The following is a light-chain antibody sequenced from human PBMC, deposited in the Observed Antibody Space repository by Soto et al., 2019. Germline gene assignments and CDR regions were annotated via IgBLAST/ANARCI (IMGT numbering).Light chain of an antibody. Sequence: QSVLTQPPSASGSPGQSVTISCTGTSSDVGGYNYVSWYQQHPGNAPNLMIYEVSKRPSGVPDRSSGTKSGNTASLTVSGLQAEDEADYYCTSYAGSNDLVVFGGGTKLTVL. J-gene: IGLJ2*01. CDR1: SSDVGGYNY. V-gene: IGLV2-8*01. CDR3: TSYAGSNDLVV. CDR2: EVS.